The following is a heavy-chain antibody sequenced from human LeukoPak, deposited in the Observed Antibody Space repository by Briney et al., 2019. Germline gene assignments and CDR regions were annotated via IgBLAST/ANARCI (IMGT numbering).Heavy chain of an antibody. D-gene: IGHD2-15*01. CDR3: ASVTLPHRDYYYYYMDV. J-gene: IGHJ6*03. Sequence: ASVKVSCKASGYTFTGYYMHWVRQAPGQGLEWMGWINPNSGGTNYAQKFQGRVTMTRDTSISTAYMELSRLRSDDTAVYYCASVTLPHRDYYYYYMDVWGKGPRSPSP. CDR1: GYTFTGYY. CDR2: INPNSGGT. V-gene: IGHV1-2*02.